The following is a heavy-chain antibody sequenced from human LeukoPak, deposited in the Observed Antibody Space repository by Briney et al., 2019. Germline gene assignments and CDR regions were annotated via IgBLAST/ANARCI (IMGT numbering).Heavy chain of an antibody. Sequence: GGSLRLSCAASGFTFSSYSMNWVRQAPEKGLEWVSSISSSGVYIYYADSVKGRFTISRDNAKNSLSLQMNSLRAEDTAVYYCAKAGGGSNSGYKFDYWGQGTLVTVSS. CDR1: GFTFSSYS. CDR3: AKAGGGSNSGYKFDY. D-gene: IGHD3-22*01. CDR2: ISSSGVYI. J-gene: IGHJ4*02. V-gene: IGHV3-21*01.